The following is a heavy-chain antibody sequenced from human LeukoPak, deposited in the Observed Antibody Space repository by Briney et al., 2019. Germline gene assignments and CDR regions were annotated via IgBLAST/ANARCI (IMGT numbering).Heavy chain of an antibody. CDR1: GYTFTGYY. V-gene: IGHV1-2*02. CDR3: ASQTTVSTDWFDP. CDR2: INPNSGGT. D-gene: IGHD4-11*01. J-gene: IGHJ5*02. Sequence: ASVKVSCKASGYTFTGYYIHWVRQAPGQGLEWMGWINPNSGGTNYAQKFQGRITMTRDTSISTAYMELTRLRSDDTAVYYCASQTTVSTDWFDPRGQGTLVTVSS.